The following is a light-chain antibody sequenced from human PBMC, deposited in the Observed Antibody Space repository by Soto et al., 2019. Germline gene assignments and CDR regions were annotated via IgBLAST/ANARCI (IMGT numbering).Light chain of an antibody. CDR1: SSDVGGYKY. CDR2: EVS. Sequence: QSALTQPPSASGSPGQSVTISCTGTSSDVGGYKYVSWYQHHPGKAPKFMIYEVSKRPSGVPDRFSGSKSGNTASLTVSGLQAEDEADYYRSSYAGGNNWVFGGGTKLTVL. V-gene: IGLV2-8*01. J-gene: IGLJ3*02. CDR3: SSYAGGNNWV.